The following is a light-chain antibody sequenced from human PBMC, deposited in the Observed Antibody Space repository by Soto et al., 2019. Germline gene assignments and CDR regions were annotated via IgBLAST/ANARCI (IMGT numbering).Light chain of an antibody. Sequence: DIHLTQSPSFLSASVGDRVTITCRASQGISNYLAWYQQKPGKVPKLLIYAASTLQSGVPSRFSGSGSGTYFTLTISSLQPEDVATYYCQKYNSAPWTFGQGTKVDIK. V-gene: IGKV1-27*01. CDR2: AAS. J-gene: IGKJ1*01. CDR1: QGISNY. CDR3: QKYNSAPWT.